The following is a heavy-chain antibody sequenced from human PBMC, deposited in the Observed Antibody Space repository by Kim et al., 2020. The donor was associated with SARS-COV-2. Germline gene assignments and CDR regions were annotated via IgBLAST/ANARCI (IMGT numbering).Heavy chain of an antibody. CDR3: ARESGVRGVTTEYYFDY. CDR1: GGSISSYY. D-gene: IGHD3-10*01. J-gene: IGHJ4*02. Sequence: SETLSLTCTVSGGSISSYYWSWIRHPPGKGLEWIGYIYYSGSTNYNPSLKSRVTISVDTSKNQFSLKLSSVTAADTAVYYCARESGVRGVTTEYYFDYWGQGTLVTVSS. V-gene: IGHV4-59*01. CDR2: IYYSGST.